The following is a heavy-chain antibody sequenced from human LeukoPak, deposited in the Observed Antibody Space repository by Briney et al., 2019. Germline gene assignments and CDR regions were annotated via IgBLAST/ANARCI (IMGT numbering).Heavy chain of an antibody. CDR3: ARGALFGYYYYYMDV. D-gene: IGHD2-21*01. Sequence: SVKVSCKASGGTFSSYAISWVRQAPGQGLEWMGGIIPIFGTANYAQKFQGRVTITADESTSTAYMVLSSLRSEDTAVYYCARGALFGYYYYYMDVWGKGTTVTISS. J-gene: IGHJ6*03. V-gene: IGHV1-69*01. CDR1: GGTFSSYA. CDR2: IIPIFGTA.